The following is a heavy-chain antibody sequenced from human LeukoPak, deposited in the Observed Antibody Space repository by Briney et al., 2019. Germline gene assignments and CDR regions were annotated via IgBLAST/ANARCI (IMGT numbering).Heavy chain of an antibody. CDR2: IYYSGST. D-gene: IGHD3-16*01. CDR1: GGSISSYY. V-gene: IGHV4-59*01. Sequence: SETLSLTCTVSGGSISSYYWSWIRQPPGKGLEWIGYIYYSGSTNYNPSLKSRVTISVDTSKNQFSLKLSSVTAADTAVYYCARVGRGGAFDIWGQGTMVTVSS. CDR3: ARVGRGGAFDI. J-gene: IGHJ3*02.